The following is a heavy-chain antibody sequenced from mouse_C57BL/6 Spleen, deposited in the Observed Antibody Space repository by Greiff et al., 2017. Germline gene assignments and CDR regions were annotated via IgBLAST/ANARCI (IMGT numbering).Heavy chain of an antibody. V-gene: IGHV14-4*01. CDR3: TSGGRGY. D-gene: IGHD1-1*01. J-gene: IGHJ2*01. Sequence: EVQLQQSGAELVRPGASVKLSCTASGFNIKDDYMHWVKQRPEQGLEWIGWIDPENGDTEYASKFQGKAPITADTTSNTAYLQLSSLTSEDTAVYYCTSGGRGYWSQGTTLTVSS. CDR1: GFNIKDDY. CDR2: IDPENGDT.